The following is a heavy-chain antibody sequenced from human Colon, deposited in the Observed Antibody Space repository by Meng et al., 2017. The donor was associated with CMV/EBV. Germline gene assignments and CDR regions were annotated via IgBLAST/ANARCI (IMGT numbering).Heavy chain of an antibody. J-gene: IGHJ5*02. D-gene: IGHD6-19*01. CDR2: ISHNGDT. CDR3: ARDRYRLGSDP. V-gene: IGHV4-30-4*01. Sequence: QVHLEESGPGLVKPSETLSLTCTVSDDSISSTNYFWTWIRQPPGKGLESIGYISHNGDTYYNPSLQSRVSISLDTSKNHFSLKLSSVTAADTAIYYCARDRYRLGSDPWGQGTLVTFSS. CDR1: DDSISSTNYF.